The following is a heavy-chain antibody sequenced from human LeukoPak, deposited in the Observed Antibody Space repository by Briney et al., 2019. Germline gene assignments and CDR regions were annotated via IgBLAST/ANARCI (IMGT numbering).Heavy chain of an antibody. CDR2: INHSVIT. V-gene: IGHV4-34*01. D-gene: IGHD2-15*01. J-gene: IGHJ4*02. CDR1: GGSFRGYY. CDR3: ARVTYCSGGSCYSFPDY. Sequence: SETLSLTCAVYGGSFRGYYWSWIRQPPGKGLEWIGEINHSVITNYNPSLKSRVTISVDTSKTQFSLKLSSVTAADTAVYYCARVTYCSGGSCYSFPDYWGQGTLVTVSS.